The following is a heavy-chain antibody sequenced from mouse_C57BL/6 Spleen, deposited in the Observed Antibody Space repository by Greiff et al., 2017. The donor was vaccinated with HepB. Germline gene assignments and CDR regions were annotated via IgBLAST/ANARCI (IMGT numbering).Heavy chain of an antibody. V-gene: IGHV10-1*01. CDR2: IRSKSNNYAT. CDR1: GFSFNTYA. Sequence: EVKLVESGGGLVQPKGSLKLSCAASGFSFNTYAMNWVRQAPGKGLEWVARIRSKSNNYATYYADSVKDRFTISRDDSESMLYLQMNNLKTEDTAMYYCVRHRTTGDYFDYWGQGTTLTVSS. J-gene: IGHJ2*01. D-gene: IGHD1-1*01. CDR3: VRHRTTGDYFDY.